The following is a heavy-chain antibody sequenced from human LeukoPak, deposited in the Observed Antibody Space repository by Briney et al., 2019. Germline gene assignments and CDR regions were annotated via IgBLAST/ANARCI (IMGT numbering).Heavy chain of an antibody. CDR1: GFTFSSYG. V-gene: IGHV3-30*18. CDR3: AKDGSGEYVYWYYYMDV. D-gene: IGHD3-3*01. Sequence: QPGGSLRLSCAASGFTFSSYGMHWVRQAPGKGLEWVAVISYDGSNKYYGNSVKGRFTISRDNSKNTLYLQMNSLKTGDTAMYYCAKDGSGEYVYWYYYMDVWGKGTTVTVSS. CDR2: ISYDGSNK. J-gene: IGHJ6*03.